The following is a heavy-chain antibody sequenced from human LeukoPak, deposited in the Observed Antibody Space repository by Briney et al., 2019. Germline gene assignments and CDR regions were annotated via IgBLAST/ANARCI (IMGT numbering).Heavy chain of an antibody. D-gene: IGHD3-10*01. J-gene: IGHJ4*02. CDR2: IYYSGTS. CDR1: GGSISTYY. Sequence: PSETLSLTCTVSGGSISTYYWSWIRQPPGKGLEWIGYIYYSGTSNYNPSLKSRVTMSVDTSKNEFSLKLTSVTAADTALYYCAREANYYGSGSYFEGTFDYWGQGSLVTVSS. V-gene: IGHV4-59*01. CDR3: AREANYYGSGSYFEGTFDY.